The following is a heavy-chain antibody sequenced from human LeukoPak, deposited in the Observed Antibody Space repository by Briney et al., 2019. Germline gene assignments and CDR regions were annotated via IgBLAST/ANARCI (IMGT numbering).Heavy chain of an antibody. J-gene: IGHJ5*02. CDR1: GFTVSSNY. D-gene: IGHD2-15*01. V-gene: IGHV3-21*01. Sequence: PGGSLRLSCAASGFTVSSNYMSWVRQAPGKGLEWVSSISGTSTYIYYGDSVKGRFTISRDNAKNSLYLQMNSLRAEDTGVYYCARPPLGYCTGGSCSFDPWGQGTLVTVSS. CDR2: ISGTSTYI. CDR3: ARPPLGYCTGGSCSFDP.